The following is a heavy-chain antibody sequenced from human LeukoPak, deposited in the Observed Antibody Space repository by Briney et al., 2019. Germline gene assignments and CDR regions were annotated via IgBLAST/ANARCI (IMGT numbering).Heavy chain of an antibody. CDR1: GLTFSSYW. D-gene: IGHD6-13*01. Sequence: GESLRLPCAASGLTFSSYWMSWVRQAPGKGLEWVANIKQDGSEKYYVDSVKGRFTISRDNAKNSLYLQMNSLRAEDTAVYYCARLKQQLVRLLSRDTTYYYYYYMDVWGKGTTVTVSS. CDR3: ARLKQQLVRLLSRDTTYYYYYYMDV. V-gene: IGHV3-7*01. J-gene: IGHJ6*03. CDR2: IKQDGSEK.